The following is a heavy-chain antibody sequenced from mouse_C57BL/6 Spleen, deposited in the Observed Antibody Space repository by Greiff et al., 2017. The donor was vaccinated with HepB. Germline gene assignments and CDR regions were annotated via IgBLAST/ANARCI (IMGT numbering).Heavy chain of an antibody. Sequence: VQLQQSVAELVRPGASVKLSCTASGFNINNTSMHWVTQRPEKGLEWIGRIDPANGNTKYAPKFQGKATITADTSSNTAYLQLSSLTSEDTAIYYGARTNDGSSYWHFDVWGTGTTVIVPS. J-gene: IGHJ1*03. CDR1: GFNINNTS. V-gene: IGHV14-3*01. CDR2: IDPANGNT. D-gene: IGHD1-1*01. CDR3: ARTNDGSSYWHFDV.